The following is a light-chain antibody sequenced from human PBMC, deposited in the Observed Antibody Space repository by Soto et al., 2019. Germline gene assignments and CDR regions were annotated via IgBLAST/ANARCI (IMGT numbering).Light chain of an antibody. Sequence: EIVLTQSPGTLSLSPGERATLSCRASQSVSSSYLAWYQQKPGQAPRLLIDGASSRATGIPDRFSGSGSGTDFTLIISRLEPEDFAVYYCQQYGNSPLTFGGGTKVEIK. CDR3: QQYGNSPLT. J-gene: IGKJ4*01. CDR1: QSVSSSY. CDR2: GAS. V-gene: IGKV3-20*01.